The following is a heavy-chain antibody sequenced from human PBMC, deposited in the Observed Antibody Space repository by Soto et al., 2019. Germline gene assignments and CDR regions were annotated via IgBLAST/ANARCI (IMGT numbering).Heavy chain of an antibody. D-gene: IGHD1-26*01. CDR1: GGSISSSSYY. CDR2: IYYSGST. Sequence: PSETLSLTCTVSGGSISSSSYYWGWIRQPPGKGLEWIGSIYYSGSTYYNPSLKSRVTISVDTSKNQFSLKLSSVTAADTAVYYCARLLVGAPSRVYYYGIDVWGQGTTVTVSS. V-gene: IGHV4-39*01. J-gene: IGHJ6*02. CDR3: ARLLVGAPSRVYYYGIDV.